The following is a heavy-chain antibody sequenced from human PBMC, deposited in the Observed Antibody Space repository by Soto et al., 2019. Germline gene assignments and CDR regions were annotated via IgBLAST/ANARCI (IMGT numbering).Heavy chain of an antibody. CDR3: ARDYWTYYYDSSGYYPDP. D-gene: IGHD3-22*01. Sequence: ASVKVSCKASGYTFTSYGISWVRQAPGQGLEWMGWISAYNGNTNYAQKLQGRVTMTTDTSTSTAYMEPRSLRSDDTAVYYCARDYWTYYYDSSGYYPDPWGQGTLVTVSS. V-gene: IGHV1-18*01. CDR2: ISAYNGNT. CDR1: GYTFTSYG. J-gene: IGHJ5*02.